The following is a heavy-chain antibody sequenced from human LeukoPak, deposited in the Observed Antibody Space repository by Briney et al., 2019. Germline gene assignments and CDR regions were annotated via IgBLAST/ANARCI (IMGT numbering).Heavy chain of an antibody. Sequence: ASVKVSCKASGYTFTGYYMHWVRQAPGQGLEWMGWINPNSGGTNYAQKFQGRVTMTRDTSISTAYMELSRLRSDDTAVYYCARDPHEYDSSGYYRLNWFDPWGQGTLITVSS. V-gene: IGHV1-2*02. J-gene: IGHJ5*02. CDR3: ARDPHEYDSSGYYRLNWFDP. CDR2: INPNSGGT. CDR1: GYTFTGYY. D-gene: IGHD3-22*01.